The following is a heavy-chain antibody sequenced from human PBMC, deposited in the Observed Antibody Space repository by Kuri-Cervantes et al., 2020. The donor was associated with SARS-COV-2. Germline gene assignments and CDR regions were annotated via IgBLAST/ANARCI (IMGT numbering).Heavy chain of an antibody. Sequence: SQTLSLTCAVYGGSFSGYYWSWIRQPPGKGLEWIGEFNNSGSTNYNPSLKSRVTISVDTSKNQLSLKLSSVTAADAAVYYCASFRGYWGQGTLVTVSS. J-gene: IGHJ4*02. V-gene: IGHV4-34*01. CDR3: ASFRGY. CDR1: GGSFSGYY. D-gene: IGHD3-10*01. CDR2: FNNSGST.